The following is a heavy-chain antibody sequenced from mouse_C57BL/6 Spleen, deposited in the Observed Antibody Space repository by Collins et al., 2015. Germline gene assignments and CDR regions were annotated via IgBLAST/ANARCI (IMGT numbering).Heavy chain of an antibody. Sequence: QVQLQQPGTELVKPGASVKLSCKASGYTFTSYWMHWVKQRPGQGLEWIGNIDPNNGGTNYNEKFKSRATLTIDKSSSTAYMQLSGLTSEDSAVYYCARGGYSGNYGAMDYWSQGTSVTVSS. V-gene: IGHV1-53*01. D-gene: IGHD2-1*01. CDR1: GYTFTSYW. CDR2: IDPNNGGT. J-gene: IGHJ4*01. CDR3: ARGGYSGNYGAMDY.